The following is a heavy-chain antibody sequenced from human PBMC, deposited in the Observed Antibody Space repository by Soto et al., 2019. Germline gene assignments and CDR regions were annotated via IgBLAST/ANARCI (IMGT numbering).Heavy chain of an antibody. V-gene: IGHV1-18*01. CDR2: ISAYNGKT. CDR3: ARDPPPPDY. CDR1: GYTFASYA. Sequence: QVQLVQSGAEVKKPGASVKVSCKASGYTFASYAISWMRQAPGQGLEWMGWISAYNGKTNYAQKLQGRVTMTTDTSTSTAYREQGSLRSDDTAVYYCARDPPPPDYWGQGTLVTVSS. J-gene: IGHJ4*02.